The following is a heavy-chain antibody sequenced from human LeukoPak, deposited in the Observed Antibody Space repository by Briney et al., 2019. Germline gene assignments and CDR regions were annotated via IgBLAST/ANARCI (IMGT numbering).Heavy chain of an antibody. CDR2: FDPEDGET. Sequence: GASVKVSCKVSGYTLTELSMHWVRQAPGKGLEWMGGFDPEDGETIYAQKFQGRVTMTEDTSTDTAYMELSSLRAEDTAVYYCARALFGELLDGMDVWGQGTTVTVSS. D-gene: IGHD3-10*02. CDR1: GYTLTELS. J-gene: IGHJ6*02. CDR3: ARALFGELLDGMDV. V-gene: IGHV1-24*01.